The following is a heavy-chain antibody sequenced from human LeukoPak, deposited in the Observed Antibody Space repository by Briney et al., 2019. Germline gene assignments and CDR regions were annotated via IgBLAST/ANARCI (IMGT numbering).Heavy chain of an antibody. CDR1: GYTFTSYD. Sequence: GASVTVSCKASGYTFTSYDINWVRQATGQGLEWMGWMNPNSGNTGYAQKFQGRVTMTRNTSISTAYMELSSLRSEDTAVYYCARGPWYSSGWYGGYYYYYMDVWGKGTTVTISS. CDR2: MNPNSGNT. CDR3: ARGPWYSSGWYGGYYYYYMDV. D-gene: IGHD6-19*01. V-gene: IGHV1-8*01. J-gene: IGHJ6*03.